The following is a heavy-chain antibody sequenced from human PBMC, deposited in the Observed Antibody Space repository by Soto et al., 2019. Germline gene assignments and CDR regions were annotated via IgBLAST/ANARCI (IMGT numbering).Heavy chain of an antibody. Sequence: PSETRSLTCAVSGGSICRSNWWSWVRQPPGKGLEWIGEIYHSGSTNYNPSLKSRVTISVDKSKNQFSLKLSSVTAADTAVYYCARVAVAGTRVDYWGQGTLVSVSA. J-gene: IGHJ4*02. CDR2: IYHSGST. CDR1: GGSICRSNW. D-gene: IGHD6-19*01. CDR3: ARVAVAGTRVDY. V-gene: IGHV4-4*02.